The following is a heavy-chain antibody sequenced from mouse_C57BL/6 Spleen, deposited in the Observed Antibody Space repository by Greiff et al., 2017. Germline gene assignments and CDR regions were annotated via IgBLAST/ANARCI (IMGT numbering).Heavy chain of an antibody. D-gene: IGHD3-2*02. CDR3: AGRDSSGSDWYFDV. CDR2: INPSSGYP. V-gene: IGHV1-7*01. J-gene: IGHJ1*03. CDR1: GYTFTSYW. Sequence: QVQLQQPGAELAKPGASVKLSCKASGYTFTSYWLHWVKQRPGQGLAWIGYINPSSGYPKYNQKFKDKATLTADKSSSTAYMQLSSLPYEDSAAYYCAGRDSSGSDWYFDVWGTGTTGTVSS.